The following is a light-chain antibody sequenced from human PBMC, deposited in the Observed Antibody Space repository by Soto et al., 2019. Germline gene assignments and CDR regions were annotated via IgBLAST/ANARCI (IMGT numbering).Light chain of an antibody. V-gene: IGLV2-23*01. CDR2: EGS. J-gene: IGLJ2*01. Sequence: QSALTQPASVSGSPGQSITISCTGTSSDVGSYNLVSWYQQHPGKAPKLMIYEGSKRPSGVSNRFSGSKSGNTASLTISGLQAEDEADYYCCSYAGSSTIVVFGGGPKVTVL. CDR1: SSDVGSYNL. CDR3: CSYAGSSTIVV.